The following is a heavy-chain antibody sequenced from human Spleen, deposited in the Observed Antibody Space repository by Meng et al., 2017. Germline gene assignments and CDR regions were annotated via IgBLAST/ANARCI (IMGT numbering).Heavy chain of an antibody. D-gene: IGHD6-19*01. CDR2: NNTNTGNP. CDR1: GGIFSNYV. Sequence: ASVKVSCKALGGIFSNYVIGWVRQAPGQGLEWMGWNNTNTGNPTYAQGFTGRFVFPLDTSVSTAYLRISSLKTEDTAVYCCARTHGSGWYYFDYWGQGTLVTVSS. J-gene: IGHJ4*02. V-gene: IGHV7-4-1*02. CDR3: ARTHGSGWYYFDY.